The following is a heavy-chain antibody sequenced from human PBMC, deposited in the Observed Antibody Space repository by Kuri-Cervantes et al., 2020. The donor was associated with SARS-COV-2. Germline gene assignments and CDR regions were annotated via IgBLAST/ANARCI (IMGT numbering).Heavy chain of an antibody. CDR2: IKQDGSEE. V-gene: IGHV3-7*01. CDR3: ASGYITGTTVAYDP. J-gene: IGHJ5*02. D-gene: IGHD1-7*01. Sequence: GGSLRLSCAASGFTFSSYWMSWVRQAPGKGLEWVANIKQDGSEEYYVDSVKGRFTISRDNAKNSLYLQMNSLRAEDTAVYYCASGYITGTTVAYDPWGQGTLVTVSS. CDR1: GFTFSSYW.